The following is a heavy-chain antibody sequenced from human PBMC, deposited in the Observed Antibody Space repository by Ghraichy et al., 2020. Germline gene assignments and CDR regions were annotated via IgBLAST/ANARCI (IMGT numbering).Heavy chain of an antibody. CDR2: ISGSGGST. J-gene: IGHJ6*02. CDR3: AKDAFIVVVPADYGMDV. V-gene: IGHV3-23*01. Sequence: GGSLRLSCAASGFTFSSYAMSWVRQAPGKGLEWVSAISGSGGSTYYADSVKGRFTISRDNSKNTLYLQMNSLRADDTAVYYCAKDAFIVVVPADYGMDVCGQGTTVTVSS. D-gene: IGHD2-2*01. CDR1: GFTFSSYA.